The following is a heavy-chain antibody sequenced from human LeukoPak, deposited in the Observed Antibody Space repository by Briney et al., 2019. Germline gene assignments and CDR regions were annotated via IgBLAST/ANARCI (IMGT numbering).Heavy chain of an antibody. J-gene: IGHJ3*02. V-gene: IGHV4-59*01. CDR3: AREGDRLLHDAFDI. Sequence: SETLSLTCTVSGGSISSYYWGWIRQPPGKGLEWIGYIYYSGSTNYNPSLKSRVTISVDTSKNQFSLKLSSVTAADTAVYYCAREGDRLLHDAFDIWGQGTMVTVSS. D-gene: IGHD2-21*01. CDR2: IYYSGST. CDR1: GGSISSYY.